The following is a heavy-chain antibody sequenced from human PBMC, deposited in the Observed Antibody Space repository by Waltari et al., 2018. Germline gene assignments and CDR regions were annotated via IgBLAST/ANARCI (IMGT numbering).Heavy chain of an antibody. V-gene: IGHV4-59*01. J-gene: IGHJ5*02. Sequence: QVQLQESGPSLLKPSETLSLICTFSGGAIRGFYWSWVRQPPGKGLDWIGYIYYTGSTNFNPSLKSRVTMSGDTSKNQFSLKLSSVTAADTAFYYCARGGGGDWEWFDPWGQGTLVTVSS. CDR2: IYYTGST. D-gene: IGHD2-21*02. CDR3: ARGGGGDWEWFDP. CDR1: GGAIRGFY.